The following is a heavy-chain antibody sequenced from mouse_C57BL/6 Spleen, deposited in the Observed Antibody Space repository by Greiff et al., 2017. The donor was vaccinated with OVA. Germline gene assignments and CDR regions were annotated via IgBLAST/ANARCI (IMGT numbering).Heavy chain of an antibody. V-gene: IGHV1-72*01. D-gene: IGHD1-1*01. CDR2: IDPNSGGT. J-gene: IGHJ1*03. CDR3: ARGTPYGSSPEYFDV. Sequence: QVQLQQSGAELVKPGASVKLSCKASGYTFTSYWMHWVKQRPGRGLEWIGRIDPNSGGTKYNEKFKSKATLTVDRPSSTAYMQLSSLTSEDSAVYYCARGTPYGSSPEYFDVWGTGTTVTVSS. CDR1: GYTFTSYW.